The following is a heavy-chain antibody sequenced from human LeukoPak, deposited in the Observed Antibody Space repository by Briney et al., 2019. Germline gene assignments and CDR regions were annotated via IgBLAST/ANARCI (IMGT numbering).Heavy chain of an antibody. CDR1: GGSITFYY. CDR2: IHTSGTT. D-gene: IGHD1-1*01. CDR3: ASSSWKKTFDY. J-gene: IGHJ4*02. Sequence: PSETLSLTCSVSGGSITFYYWNWLRQPAGKGLEWIGRIHTSGTTNYNPSLKSRVTMSIDTSQKKFSLNLTSVTAADTAVYYCASSSWKKTFDYWGQGALVTVSS. V-gene: IGHV4-4*07.